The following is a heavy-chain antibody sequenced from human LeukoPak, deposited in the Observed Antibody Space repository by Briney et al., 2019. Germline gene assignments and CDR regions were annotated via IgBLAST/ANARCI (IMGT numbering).Heavy chain of an antibody. CDR3: ARDLVEFDY. V-gene: IGHV3-74*01. Sequence: RGSPRLSCAASGFTFSHYWMHWVRQAPGKGLVWVSRINSDGNTTSYADSVKGRFTVSRDNAKNTLYLQMNSLRAEDTAVYYCARDLVEFDYWGPGSLCTVSS. J-gene: IGHJ4*01. CDR1: GFTFSHYW. CDR2: INSDGNTT.